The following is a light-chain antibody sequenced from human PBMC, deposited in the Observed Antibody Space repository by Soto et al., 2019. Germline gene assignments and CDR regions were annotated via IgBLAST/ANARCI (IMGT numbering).Light chain of an antibody. V-gene: IGKV3-15*01. CDR2: GAS. Sequence: IVVIPEPTRLAISPPHRATLARRTSQSVSSNLAWYQQNPGQAPRLLIYGASTRATGIPARFSGSGSGTEFTLTICSLQSEDFAVYCCQQYNKWTRTFAQGTNVEIK. J-gene: IGKJ1*01. CDR3: QQYNKWTRT. CDR1: QSVSSN.